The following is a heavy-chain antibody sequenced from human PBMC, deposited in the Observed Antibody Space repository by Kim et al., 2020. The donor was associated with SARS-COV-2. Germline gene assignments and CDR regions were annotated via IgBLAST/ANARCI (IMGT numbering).Heavy chain of an antibody. Sequence: SETLSLTCAVSGGSISSCGYSWSWIRQPPGKGLEWIGYFNRSGSTYYNPYLESRVTISVDRSKNQFSLKLSTVAAADTAVYYCAGGWYGSSGYYRLVLDYWGQGTLVTVSS. CDR3: AGGWYGSSGYYRLVLDY. CDR2: FNRSGST. CDR1: GGSISSCGYS. D-gene: IGHD3-22*01. V-gene: IGHV4-30-2*01. J-gene: IGHJ4*02.